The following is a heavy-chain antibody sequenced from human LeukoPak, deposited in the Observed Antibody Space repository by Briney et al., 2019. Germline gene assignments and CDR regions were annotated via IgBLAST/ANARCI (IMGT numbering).Heavy chain of an antibody. CDR3: ARGPALGEPAGDY. V-gene: IGHV4-59*12. CDR1: GGSISSYY. Sequence: SETLSLTCTVSGGSISSYYWSWIRQPPGKGLEWIGYIYHSGSTYYNPSLKSRVTISVDRSKNQFSLKLSSVTAADTAVYYCARGPALGEPAGDYWGQGTLVTVSS. CDR2: IYHSGST. D-gene: IGHD1-14*01. J-gene: IGHJ4*02.